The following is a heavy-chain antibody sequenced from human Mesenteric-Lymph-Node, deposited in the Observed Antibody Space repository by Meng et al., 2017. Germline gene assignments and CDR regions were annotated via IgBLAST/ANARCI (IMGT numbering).Heavy chain of an antibody. Sequence: QVQVGQSGAEVKKPGASGKVSCKASGYDFSGFFMQWVRQAPGQRLEWMGRINPHTGGADYARNFQGRVTLTRDKSINTAYLELSRLTSDDTAVYYCARDFSPSIGGGKFDPWGQGTLVTVSS. V-gene: IGHV1-2*06. CDR3: ARDFSPSIGGGKFDP. CDR2: INPHTGGA. CDR1: GYDFSGFF. D-gene: IGHD6-6*01. J-gene: IGHJ5*02.